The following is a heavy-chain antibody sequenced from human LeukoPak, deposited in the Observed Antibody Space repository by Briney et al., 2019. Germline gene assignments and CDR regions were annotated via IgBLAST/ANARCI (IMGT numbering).Heavy chain of an antibody. J-gene: IGHJ4*02. CDR3: ARQDYGDEFFDH. CDR1: GGSISSSSYY. V-gene: IGHV4-39*01. D-gene: IGHD4-17*01. CDR2: IYYSGST. Sequence: SETLSLTCTVSGGSISSSSYYWGWIRQPPGKGLEWIGSIYYSGSTYYNPSLKSRVTISVDTSKNQFSLKLSSVTAADTAVYYCARQDYGDEFFDHWGQGTLVTVSS.